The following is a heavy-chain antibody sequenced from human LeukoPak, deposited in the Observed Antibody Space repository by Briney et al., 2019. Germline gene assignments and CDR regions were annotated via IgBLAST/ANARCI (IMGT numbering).Heavy chain of an antibody. D-gene: IGHD3-22*01. CDR1: GYTFTSYD. CDR3: ARGGQGKYYYDSSGYYDYYYYYYMDV. Sequence: ASVKVSCKASGYTFTSYDINWVRRSTGQGLEWRGWMNPNIGNTGYAQKFQVRVTMTRNTSISTAYMELSSLRSEDTAVYYCARGGQGKYYYDSSGYYDYYYYYYMDVWGKGTTVTVSS. J-gene: IGHJ6*03. CDR2: MNPNIGNT. V-gene: IGHV1-8*01.